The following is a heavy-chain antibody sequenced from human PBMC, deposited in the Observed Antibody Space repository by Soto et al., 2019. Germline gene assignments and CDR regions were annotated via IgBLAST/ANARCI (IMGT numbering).Heavy chain of an antibody. CDR2: ITSSGRTT. V-gene: IGHV3-11*01. D-gene: IGHD3-22*01. CDR1: GFTFSDYY. Sequence: GGSLRLSCAASGFTFSDYYMNWIRQAPGKGLEWVSYITSSGRTTYYADSVKGQVTISADKSISTAYLQWSSLKASDTAMYYCARHHDYYDSTHGMDVWGQGTTVTVSS. J-gene: IGHJ6*02. CDR3: ARHHDYYDSTHGMDV.